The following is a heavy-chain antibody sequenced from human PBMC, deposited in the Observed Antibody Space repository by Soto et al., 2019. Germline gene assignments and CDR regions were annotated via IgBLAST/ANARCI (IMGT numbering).Heavy chain of an antibody. CDR2: IFRSGST. J-gene: IGHJ6*02. Sequence: TLXLTCAVSNSSISSNYYWGCIRQSPGKGLEWIGSIFRSGSTYYNPSLKRRVTIAVDTSKNQFSLKLGSVTAADTAVYYCARDATLGEKEVAAHYYYYALDVWGQGTTVTVSS. V-gene: IGHV4-38-2*02. CDR3: ARDATLGEKEVAAHYYYYALDV. D-gene: IGHD3-16*01. CDR1: NSSISSNYY.